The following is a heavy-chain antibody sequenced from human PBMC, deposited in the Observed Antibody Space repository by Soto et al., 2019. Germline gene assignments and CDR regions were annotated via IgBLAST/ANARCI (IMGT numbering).Heavy chain of an antibody. V-gene: IGHV3-15*01. CDR2: IKSETGGGTA. D-gene: IGHD2-2*01. CDR1: GFTFSNAW. J-gene: IGHJ4*02. CDR3: ARPPLGYCSSATCFDYFDY. Sequence: PGGSLRLSCAASGFTFSNAWMSWVRQAPGKGLEWVGRIKSETGGGTADYAAPVKGRFTISRDDSENTLYLQMNSLKTEDTAVYFCARPPLGYCSSATCFDYFDYWGQGALVTVSS.